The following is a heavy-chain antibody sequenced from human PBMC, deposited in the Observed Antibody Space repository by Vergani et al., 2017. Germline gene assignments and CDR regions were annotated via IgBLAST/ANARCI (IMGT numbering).Heavy chain of an antibody. J-gene: IGHJ4*02. CDR1: GFTFSSYS. CDR2: ISSSSSYI. D-gene: IGHD1-26*01. Sequence: EVQLVESGGGLVKPGGSLRLSCVASGFTFSSYSMNWVRQAPGKGLGWVSFISSSSSYIYYADSVKGRFTISRDNAKNSVYLQMGSLRAEDTAVYYCARDLSGGHVYFDFWGQGTLVTVSS. V-gene: IGHV3-21*01. CDR3: ARDLSGGHVYFDF.